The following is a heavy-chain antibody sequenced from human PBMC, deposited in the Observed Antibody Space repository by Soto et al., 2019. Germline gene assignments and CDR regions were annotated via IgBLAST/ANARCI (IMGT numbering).Heavy chain of an antibody. CDR3: AKDIGIVLMVPYFDY. CDR2: ISWNSGSI. D-gene: IGHD2-8*01. Sequence: GGSLRLSCAASGFTFDDYAMHWVRQAPGKGLEWVSGISWNSGSIGYADSVKGRFTISRDNAKNSLYLQMNSLRAEDTALYYCAKDIGIVLMVPYFDYWGQGTLVTVSS. V-gene: IGHV3-9*01. J-gene: IGHJ4*02. CDR1: GFTFDDYA.